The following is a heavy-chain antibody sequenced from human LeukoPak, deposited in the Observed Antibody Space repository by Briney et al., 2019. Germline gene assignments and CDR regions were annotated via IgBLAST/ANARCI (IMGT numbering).Heavy chain of an antibody. V-gene: IGHV4-39*01. Sequence: PSETLSLTCIVSGDSISSTSYYWAWIRQPPGKGLEWIGMIFYSGSAYYTPSLRGRVTLSVDTSRNQFSLNLISVTAADTGVYFCARQQSDTSLFDPWGQGTLVTVSS. CDR3: ARQQSDTSLFDP. CDR2: IFYSGSA. CDR1: GDSISSTSYY. J-gene: IGHJ5*02. D-gene: IGHD2-21*02.